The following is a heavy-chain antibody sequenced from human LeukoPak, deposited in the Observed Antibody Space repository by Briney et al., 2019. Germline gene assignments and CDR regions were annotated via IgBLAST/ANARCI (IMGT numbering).Heavy chain of an antibody. CDR1: GYTFTSYY. J-gene: IGHJ4*02. D-gene: IGHD5-24*01. CDR3: ARDRGRWLQRILYYFDY. V-gene: IGHV1-2*02. CDR2: VNPNSGGT. Sequence: WASVKVSCRASGYTFTSYYMHWVRQAPGQGLEWMGWVNPNSGGTNYAQKFQGSVTMTRDTSISTAYMELSRLRSDDTAVYYCARDRGRWLQRILYYFDYWGQGTLVTVSS.